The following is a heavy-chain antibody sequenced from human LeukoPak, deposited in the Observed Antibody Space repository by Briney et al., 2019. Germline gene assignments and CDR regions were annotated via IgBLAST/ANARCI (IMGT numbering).Heavy chain of an antibody. CDR1: GGSISSYY. D-gene: IGHD3-22*01. J-gene: IGHJ4*02. CDR3: ARLARTNHYDSSGPVDY. V-gene: IGHV4-59*08. CDR2: IYYSGST. Sequence: SETLSLTCTVSGGSISSYYWTWIRQPPGKGLEWIGYIYYSGSTNYNPSLKSRVTISVDTSKNQFSLKLSSVTAADTAVYYCARLARTNHYDSSGPVDYWGQGTLVTVSS.